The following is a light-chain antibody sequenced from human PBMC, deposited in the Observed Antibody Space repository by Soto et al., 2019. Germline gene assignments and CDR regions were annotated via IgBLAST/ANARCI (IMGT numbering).Light chain of an antibody. CDR1: RTDVGGYNF. CDR2: EVS. V-gene: IGLV2-14*01. Sequence: QSVLTQPASVSGSPGQSITISCTGTRTDVGGYNFVSWYQQHPGKAPKLIIYEVSNRPSGVSNRFSGSKSDNTASLTISGLQAEDEADYYCCSYVSSKTYDFGTGTKGTVL. CDR3: CSYVSSKTYD. J-gene: IGLJ1*01.